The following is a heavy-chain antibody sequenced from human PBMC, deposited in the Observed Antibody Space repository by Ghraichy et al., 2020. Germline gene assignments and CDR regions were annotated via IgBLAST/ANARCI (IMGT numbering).Heavy chain of an antibody. CDR1: GFTFSSYG. V-gene: IGHV3-30*18. CDR3: AKDTHDCSGGSCYSGYFDY. D-gene: IGHD2-15*01. Sequence: GGSLRLSCAASGFTFSSYGMHWVRQAPGKGLEWVAVISYDGSNKYYADSVKGRFTISRDNSKNTLYLQMNSLRAEDTAVYYCAKDTHDCSGGSCYSGYFDYWGQGTLVTVSS. CDR2: ISYDGSNK. J-gene: IGHJ4*02.